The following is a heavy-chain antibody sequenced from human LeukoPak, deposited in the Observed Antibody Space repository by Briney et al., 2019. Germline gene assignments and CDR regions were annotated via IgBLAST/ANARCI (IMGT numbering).Heavy chain of an antibody. V-gene: IGHV1-2*02. J-gene: IGHJ4*02. CDR2: INPKNGET. CDR1: GYPFINYY. Sequence: ASVKVSCKPSGYPFINYYIHWIRQAAGQGREGMGWINPKNGETKYAQRSQGRLTISMDTSIGTVYMELSSLRYDDTAVYYCARLSVLWGQGTLVTVSS. CDR3: ARLSVL. D-gene: IGHD3-16*02.